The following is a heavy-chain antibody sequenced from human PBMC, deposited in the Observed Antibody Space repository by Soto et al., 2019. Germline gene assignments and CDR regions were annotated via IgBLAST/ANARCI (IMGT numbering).Heavy chain of an antibody. V-gene: IGHV3-21*01. CDR3: SGVVAATPNYYYMDV. CDR1: GFTFSNYN. Sequence: GGSLRLSCAASGFTFSNYNMNWVRQAPGKGLEWVSSIGTRSNYIYYADSVKGRFTISRDNAENSVYLQINSLRAEDTAVYYCSGVVAATPNYYYMDVWGEGTTVTVSS. D-gene: IGHD2-15*01. CDR2: IGTRSNYI. J-gene: IGHJ6*03.